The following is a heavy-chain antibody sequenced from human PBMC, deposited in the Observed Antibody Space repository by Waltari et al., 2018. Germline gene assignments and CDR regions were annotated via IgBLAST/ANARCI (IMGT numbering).Heavy chain of an antibody. CDR1: GGTFSSYA. D-gene: IGHD2-2*01. CDR2: IIPIFGTA. J-gene: IGHJ4*02. V-gene: IGHV1-69*05. Sequence: QVQLVQSGAEVKKPGSSVKVACKASGGTFSSYAISWGRQAPGQGLEWMGGIIPIFGTANYAQKCQGRVTITTDESTSTAYMELSSLISEDTAVYYCALGIPAAMFDYWGQGTLVTVSS. CDR3: ALGIPAAMFDY.